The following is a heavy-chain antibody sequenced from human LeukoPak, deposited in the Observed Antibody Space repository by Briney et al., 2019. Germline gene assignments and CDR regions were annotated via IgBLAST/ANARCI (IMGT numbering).Heavy chain of an antibody. V-gene: IGHV3-30-3*01. Sequence: PGGSLRLSCAASGFTFSSYAMHWVRQAPGKGLAWVAVISYDGSNKYYADSVKGRFTISRDNSKNTLYLQMNSLRAEDTAVFYCAIDPNPSIYCSSTSCYHDYWGQGTLVTVSS. CDR3: AIDPNPSIYCSSTSCYHDY. J-gene: IGHJ4*02. CDR2: ISYDGSNK. D-gene: IGHD2-2*01. CDR1: GFTFSSYA.